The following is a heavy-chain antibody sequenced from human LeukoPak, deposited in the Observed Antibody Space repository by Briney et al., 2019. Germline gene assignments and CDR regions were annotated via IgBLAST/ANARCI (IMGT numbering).Heavy chain of an antibody. D-gene: IGHD3-22*01. CDR3: VRGYYYDSSGYWVRAFDI. V-gene: IGHV4-30-2*01. J-gene: IGHJ3*02. CDR2: MYHSGTT. CDR1: GGSTSSGGYS. Sequence: SETLSLTCAVSGGSTSSGGYSWSWIRQPPGKGLEWIGYMYHSGTTHYNPSLKSRVTISVDRSKNQFSLKLSSVTAADTAVYYCVRGYYYDSSGYWVRAFDIWGQGTMVTVSS.